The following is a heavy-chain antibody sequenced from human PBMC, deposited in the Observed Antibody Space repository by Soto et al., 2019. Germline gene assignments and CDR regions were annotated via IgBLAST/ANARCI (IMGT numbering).Heavy chain of an antibody. CDR1: GFTFDDYA. V-gene: IGHV3-9*01. J-gene: IGHJ5*01. D-gene: IGHD3-16*01. CDR3: AKERLWGAVWFDS. CDR2: ISWNSGSI. Sequence: EVQLVESGGGLVQPGRSLRLSCAASGFTFDDYAMHWVRQAPGKGLEWVSGISWNSGSIGYADSVKGRFTISRDNAKNSLYLQMNSLSAEDTALYYCAKERLWGAVWFDSLGQGTLVTVSS.